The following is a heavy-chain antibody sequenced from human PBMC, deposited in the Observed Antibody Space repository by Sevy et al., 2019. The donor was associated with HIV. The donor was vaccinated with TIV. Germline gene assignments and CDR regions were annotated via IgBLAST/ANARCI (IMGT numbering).Heavy chain of an antibody. V-gene: IGHV4-31*03. J-gene: IGHJ4*02. CDR2: IYYSGNT. Sequence: SETLSLTCTVSGGFIRSGGYYWSWIRQHPGKCLEWIGYIYYSGNTYYNPSLKSRVTISVDTSKSQFSLNLSSVTAADTAVYYCARSDGGDYFDYWGQGTLVTVSS. CDR3: ARSDGGDYFDY. CDR1: GGFIRSGGYY.